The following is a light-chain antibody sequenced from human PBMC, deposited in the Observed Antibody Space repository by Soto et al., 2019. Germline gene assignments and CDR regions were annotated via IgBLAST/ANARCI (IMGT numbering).Light chain of an antibody. Sequence: IQLTQSPSSLSASVGDRVTITCRASQGISSHLAWYQQKPGKAPKLLIYAASTLQSGVPSRFSGSGSGTDFTLTISSLQSEDFATYYCQQLNSYPLTFGGGTKVEI. CDR2: AAS. CDR3: QQLNSYPLT. J-gene: IGKJ4*01. CDR1: QGISSH. V-gene: IGKV1-9*01.